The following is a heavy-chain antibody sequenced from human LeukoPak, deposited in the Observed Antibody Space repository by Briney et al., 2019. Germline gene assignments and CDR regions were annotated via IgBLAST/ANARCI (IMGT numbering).Heavy chain of an antibody. V-gene: IGHV4-34*01. CDR1: GGSLSNYY. CDR3: AKGTPHYYGSVSDFIGRFYP. J-gene: IGHJ5*02. Sequence: KPSETLSLTCAVYGGSLSNYYWTWIRQPPGKQLEWIGEINHSGSTNYNPSLKSRVTISVDTSKNQFSLRLSSVTAADTAVYFCAKGTPHYYGSVSDFIGRFYPWGQGTLVTVSS. D-gene: IGHD3-10*01. CDR2: INHSGST.